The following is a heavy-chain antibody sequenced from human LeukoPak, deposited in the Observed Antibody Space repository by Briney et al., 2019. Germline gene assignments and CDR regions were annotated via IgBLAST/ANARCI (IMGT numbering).Heavy chain of an antibody. V-gene: IGHV1-18*01. CDR3: ERFCSGGSSYAPNYYYGMDV. CDR1: GYTFTSYG. Sequence: ASVKVSCKASGYTFTSYGISWVRQAPVQGLEWMGWISTYNGNTNYAQKLQGRVTMTTDTSTSTAYMELRSLRSDDTAVYYCERFCSGGSSYAPNYYYGMDVWGQGTTVTVSS. CDR2: ISTYNGNT. D-gene: IGHD2-15*01. J-gene: IGHJ6*02.